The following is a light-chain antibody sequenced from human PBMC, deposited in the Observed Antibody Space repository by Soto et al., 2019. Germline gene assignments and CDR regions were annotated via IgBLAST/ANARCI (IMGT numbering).Light chain of an antibody. CDR2: GVF. CDR3: QQYGTSPQFT. V-gene: IGKV3-20*01. Sequence: EIVLTQSPGTLSLSPGERATLSCRASQSVRNNYLAWYKQKPGQAPRLLIYGVFTRATGVPDRFSGSGSETDFTLTITRLDTEDFAVYYCQQYGTSPQFTFGPGTKVDI. CDR1: QSVRNNY. J-gene: IGKJ3*01.